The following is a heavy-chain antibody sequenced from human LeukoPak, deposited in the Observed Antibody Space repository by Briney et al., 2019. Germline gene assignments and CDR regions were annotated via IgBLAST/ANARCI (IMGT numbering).Heavy chain of an antibody. V-gene: IGHV1-2*02. Sequence: ASVKVSCKASGGTFTNYAISWVRQAPGQGLEWMGWINSNTGGTNYAQKFQGRVTMTRDTSISTLYMELSGLRSDDTAVYYCARDLGLTCISTSCRPDYRGQGTLVTVSS. J-gene: IGHJ4*02. CDR2: INSNTGGT. CDR3: ARDLGLTCISTSCRPDY. CDR1: GGTFTNYA. D-gene: IGHD2-2*01.